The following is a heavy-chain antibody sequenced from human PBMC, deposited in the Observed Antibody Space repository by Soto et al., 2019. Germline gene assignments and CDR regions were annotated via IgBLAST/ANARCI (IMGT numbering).Heavy chain of an antibody. V-gene: IGHV3-30*18. CDR3: AKDLRSSSWYSRQYYYYGMDV. Sequence: QVQLVESGGGVVQPGRSLRLSCAASGFTFSSYGMHWVRQAPGKGLEWVAVISYDGSNKYYADSVKGRFTISRDNSKNTLYLQMNSLRAEDTAVYYCAKDLRSSSWYSRQYYYYGMDVWGQGTTVTVSS. D-gene: IGHD6-13*01. CDR1: GFTFSSYG. CDR2: ISYDGSNK. J-gene: IGHJ6*02.